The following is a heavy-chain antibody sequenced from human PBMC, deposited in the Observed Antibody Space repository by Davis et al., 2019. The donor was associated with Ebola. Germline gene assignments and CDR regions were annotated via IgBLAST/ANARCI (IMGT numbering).Heavy chain of an antibody. CDR3: ARVGAGDY. D-gene: IGHD6-19*01. J-gene: IGHJ4*02. Sequence: PGGSLRISCAASGFTFSSYAMHWVRQAPGKGLEWVAVISYDGSNKYYADSVKGRFTISRDNSKNTLYLQMNSLRAEDTAVYYCARVGAGDYWGQGTLVTVSS. CDR2: ISYDGSNK. V-gene: IGHV3-30-3*01. CDR1: GFTFSSYA.